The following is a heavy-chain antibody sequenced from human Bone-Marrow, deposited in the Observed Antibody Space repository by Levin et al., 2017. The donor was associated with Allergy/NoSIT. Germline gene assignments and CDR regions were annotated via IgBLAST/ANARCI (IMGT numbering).Heavy chain of an antibody. J-gene: IGHJ5*02. D-gene: IGHD3-10*01. CDR3: AKMFYGSGTYGWFET. CDR1: GSNFRTHG. V-gene: IGHV3-23*01. Sequence: GESLKISCVASGSNFRTHGMSWVRQAPGKGLEWVSTIRATGSHTFYVDSVKGRFTISRDDSRNTLYLQMNNLRSEDTAVYYCAKMFYGSGTYGWFETWGQGTQVTVSS. CDR2: IRATGSHT.